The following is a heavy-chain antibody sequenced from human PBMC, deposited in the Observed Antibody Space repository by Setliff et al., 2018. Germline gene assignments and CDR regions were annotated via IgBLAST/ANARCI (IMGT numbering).Heavy chain of an antibody. V-gene: IGHV4-31*03. J-gene: IGHJ6*03. CDR2: IYYSGSTS. CDR1: GGSISSGGYY. CDR3: ARGLEGEDYFYYMDV. Sequence: PSETLSLTCTVSGGSISSGGYYWSWIRQHPGKGLEWIGYIYYSGSTSYYNPSLKSRVTMSVDKSKNQFSLKLTSVTAADTAVYYCARGLEGEDYFYYMDVWGKGNTVTVSS. D-gene: IGHD2-21*01.